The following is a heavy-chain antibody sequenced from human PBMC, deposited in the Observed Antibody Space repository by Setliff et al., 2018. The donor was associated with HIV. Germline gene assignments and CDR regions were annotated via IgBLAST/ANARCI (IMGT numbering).Heavy chain of an antibody. CDR1: GGTFSSYA. V-gene: IGHV1-69*05. CDR2: IIPFLGTT. J-gene: IGHJ4*02. D-gene: IGHD6-13*01. Sequence: SVKVSCKASGGTFSSYAISWVRQAPGQGLEWMGGIIPFLGTTNYAQQFQGRVSITTDESTNTVYMELSSLRSEDTAIYYCARDPGITAAGTEYFDSWGQGILVTVSS. CDR3: ARDPGITAAGTEYFDS.